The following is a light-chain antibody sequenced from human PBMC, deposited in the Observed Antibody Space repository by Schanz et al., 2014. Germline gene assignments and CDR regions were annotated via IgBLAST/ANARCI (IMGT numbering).Light chain of an antibody. J-gene: IGLJ2*01. CDR2: RND. V-gene: IGLV1-47*01. CDR1: SSNVGSNY. CDR3: AAWDDDLL. Sequence: QSVLTQPPSVSGTPGQRVTISCSESSSNVGSNYVYWYQQVPGTAPKLLIYRNDERPSGVPDRFSGSKSGTSASLAISDLRYEDEADYYCAAWDDDLLFGGGTKLTVL.